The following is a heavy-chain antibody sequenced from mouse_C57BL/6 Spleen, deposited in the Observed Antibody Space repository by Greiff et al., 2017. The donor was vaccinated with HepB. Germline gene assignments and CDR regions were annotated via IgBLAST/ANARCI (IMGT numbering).Heavy chain of an antibody. V-gene: IGHV14-4*01. J-gene: IGHJ3*01. CDR2: IDPENGDT. Sequence: EVQLQQSGAELVRPGASVKLSCTASGFNIHDDYMHWVLHRPEQGLEWIGWIDPENGDTEYSSKFQGNATITADTSSNTAYLQLSSLTSEATAVYYCTTPPLTGTSWFAYWGQGTLVTVSA. CDR1: GFNIHDDY. CDR3: TTPPLTGTSWFAY. D-gene: IGHD4-1*01.